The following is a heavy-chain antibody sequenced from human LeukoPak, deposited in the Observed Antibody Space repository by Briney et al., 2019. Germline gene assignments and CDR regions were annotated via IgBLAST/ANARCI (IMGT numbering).Heavy chain of an antibody. CDR3: ARDQRGSGGLDY. J-gene: IGHJ4*02. Sequence: ASVTVSFKASGYTFTDYYMHWVRQAPGQGREGMGWINPNSGGTNYAQKFQGRVTITRGTTISTAYMELSRPRSDDTAVYYCARDQRGSGGLDYWGQGTLVTVSS. D-gene: IGHD3-10*01. CDR2: INPNSGGT. CDR1: GYTFTDYY. V-gene: IGHV1-2*02.